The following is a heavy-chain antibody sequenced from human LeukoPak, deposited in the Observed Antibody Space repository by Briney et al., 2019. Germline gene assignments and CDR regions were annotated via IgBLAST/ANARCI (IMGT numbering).Heavy chain of an antibody. CDR3: AKKGGATSGNWFDP. CDR1: GGSVSSGSYY. V-gene: IGHV4-61*01. D-gene: IGHD5-12*01. CDR2: ISYSGST. Sequence: SETLSLTCTVSGGSVSSGSYYWNWIRQPPGTGLEWIGYISYSGSTNYNPSLKSRVTISVDTSKNQLSLKLSSVTAADTAVYYCAKKGGATSGNWFDPWGQGTLVTVSS. J-gene: IGHJ5*02.